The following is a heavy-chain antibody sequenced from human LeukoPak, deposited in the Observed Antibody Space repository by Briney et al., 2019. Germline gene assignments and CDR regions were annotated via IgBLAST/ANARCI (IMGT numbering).Heavy chain of an antibody. Sequence: GASVKVSCKASGGTFSSYAISWVRQAPGHGLEWMGRIIPIFGTANYAQKFHGRVTITTDETTSTAYMELSSLRSEDTAVYYCARGPTLNYDSSGYSFDYWGQGTLVTVSS. J-gene: IGHJ4*02. V-gene: IGHV1-69*05. CDR1: GGTFSSYA. D-gene: IGHD3-22*01. CDR2: IIPIFGTA. CDR3: ARGPTLNYDSSGYSFDY.